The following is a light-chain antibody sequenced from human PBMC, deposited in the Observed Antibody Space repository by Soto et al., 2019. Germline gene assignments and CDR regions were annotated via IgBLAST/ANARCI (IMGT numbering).Light chain of an antibody. CDR3: SSYTSSSTLLYV. V-gene: IGLV2-14*01. J-gene: IGLJ1*01. CDR2: DVS. Sequence: QSALTQPASVSGSPGQSITISCTGTSSDVGGYNYVSWYQQHPGKAPKLMIYDVSNRPSGVSNRFSGSKSDHTASLTISGLQAEDEADYYCSSYTSSSTLLYVFGTGTKVTVL. CDR1: SSDVGGYNY.